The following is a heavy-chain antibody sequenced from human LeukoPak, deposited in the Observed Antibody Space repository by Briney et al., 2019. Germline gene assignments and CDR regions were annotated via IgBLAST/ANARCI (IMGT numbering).Heavy chain of an antibody. V-gene: IGHV4-59*01. Sequence: SETLSLTCTVSGGSISSYYWSWIRQPPGKGLEWIGYIYYSGSTNYNPSLKSRVTISVDTSKNQFSLKLSSVTAADTAVYYCARATVPRGPFDIWGQGTMVTVSS. D-gene: IGHD1-14*01. CDR1: GGSISSYY. J-gene: IGHJ3*02. CDR2: IYYSGST. CDR3: ARATVPRGPFDI.